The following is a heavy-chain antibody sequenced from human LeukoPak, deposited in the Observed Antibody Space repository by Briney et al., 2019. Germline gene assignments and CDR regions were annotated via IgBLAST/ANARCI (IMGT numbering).Heavy chain of an antibody. CDR1: RGSISSFY. CDR2: IHYCRST. CDR3: ARHLWFGDLTVFDP. V-gene: IGHV4-59*08. J-gene: IGHJ5*02. Sequence: SETLSLTCTLSRGSISSFYWTWIRQPPGKGLAWIGYIHYCRSTSHHPSLKSRATISVDTSKNQFSLKLSSVTAADTAIYFFARHLWFGDLTVFDPWGQGTLVTVSS. D-gene: IGHD3-10*01.